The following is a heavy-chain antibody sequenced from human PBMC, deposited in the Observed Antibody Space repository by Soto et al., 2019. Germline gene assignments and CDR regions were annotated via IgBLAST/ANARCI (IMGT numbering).Heavy chain of an antibody. D-gene: IGHD6-19*01. CDR2: ISYDGRKK. V-gene: IGHV3-30*18. CDR1: GFTFSSYG. CDR3: AKDTIAVAPTFDY. J-gene: IGHJ4*02. Sequence: QVQLVESGGGVVQPGRSLRLSCAASGFTFSSYGMHWVRQAPGKGLEWVAVISYDGRKKYYADSVKGRFPISRDNSKNTLYRQMTSLRAEDTAVYYWAKDTIAVAPTFDYWGQGTLVTDSS.